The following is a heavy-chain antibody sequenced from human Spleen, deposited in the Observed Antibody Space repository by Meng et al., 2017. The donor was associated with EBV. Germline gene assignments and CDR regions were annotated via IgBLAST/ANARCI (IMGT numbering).Heavy chain of an antibody. CDR1: GGSVSGFY. Sequence: QLHPWGAGLLKPSETLSLTCAVYGGSVSGFYWIWIRQSPEKGLEWIGESNHSGSTTYNPSLKSRVTISVDTSKDQFSLRLTSVTAADTAIYYCARGRTVARSPWSDPWGQGTLVTVSS. V-gene: IGHV4-34*01. D-gene: IGHD6-6*01. CDR2: SNHSGST. J-gene: IGHJ5*02. CDR3: ARGRTVARSPWSDP.